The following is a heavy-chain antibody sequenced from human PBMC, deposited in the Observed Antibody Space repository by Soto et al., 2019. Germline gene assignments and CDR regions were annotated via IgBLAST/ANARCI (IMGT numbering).Heavy chain of an antibody. V-gene: IGHV4-30-4*01. CDR2: ISYSGTT. CDR1: DDSSISNNNY. J-gene: IGHJ4*02. Sequence: SETLSLTCSVSDDSSISNNNYWSRISQPPGEGLEWIGFISYSGTTSYSPSLKSRVAISLDTPKNQFSLKVNSVTAADTAVYYCASKWFGEPYKFDYWGQGALVTVSS. D-gene: IGHD3-10*01. CDR3: ASKWFGEPYKFDY.